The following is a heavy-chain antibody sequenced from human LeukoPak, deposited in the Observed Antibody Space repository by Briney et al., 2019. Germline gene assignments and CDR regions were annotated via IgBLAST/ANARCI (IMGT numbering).Heavy chain of an antibody. CDR2: LACLDASCTE. V-gene: IGHV3-23*01. CDR3: VRDSEGSFDY. D-gene: IGHD3-10*01. CDR1: GFTFSGHW. Sequence: QTGGSLRLSCAAPGFTFSGHWMSWVRQAPGKGLEWVSTLACLDASCTEYYSDSVKGRFSISRDTSRNTLSLQVNSLRVEDTAMYYCVRDSEGSFDYWGQGTLVTVSS. J-gene: IGHJ4*02.